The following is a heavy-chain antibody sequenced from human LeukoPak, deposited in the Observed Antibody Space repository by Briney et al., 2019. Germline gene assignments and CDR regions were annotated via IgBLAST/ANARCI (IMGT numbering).Heavy chain of an antibody. Sequence: GASVKVSCKASGYTFTSYDINWVRQATGQGLEWMGCMNLNSGNTGYAQKFQGRVTMARTTSICTAYMGLSSLRSEDTAVYYCARGGYCSSTSCYNFDYWGQGTLVTVSS. D-gene: IGHD2-2*02. CDR2: MNLNSGNT. CDR3: ARGGYCSSTSCYNFDY. V-gene: IGHV1-8*01. J-gene: IGHJ4*02. CDR1: GYTFTSYD.